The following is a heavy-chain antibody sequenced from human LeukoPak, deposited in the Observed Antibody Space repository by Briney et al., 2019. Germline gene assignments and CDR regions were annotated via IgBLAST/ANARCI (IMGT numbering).Heavy chain of an antibody. CDR2: IYYSGST. Sequence: SETLSLTCTVSGGSISSGDYYWSWIRQPPGKGLEWIGYIYYSGSTYYNPSLKSRVTISVDTSKNQFSLKLSSVTAADTAVYYCARGGRIFGVVIYMRATNPNFDYWGQGTLVTVSS. D-gene: IGHD3-3*02. CDR3: ARGGRIFGVVIYMRATNPNFDY. CDR1: GGSISSGDYY. J-gene: IGHJ4*02. V-gene: IGHV4-30-4*01.